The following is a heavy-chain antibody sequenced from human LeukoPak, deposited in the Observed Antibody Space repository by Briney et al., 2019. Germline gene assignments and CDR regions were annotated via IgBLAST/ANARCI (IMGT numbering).Heavy chain of an antibody. Sequence: GGSLRLSCAASGFSFTMYGIHWVRQAPGKGLEWVAVLPTDGNNEYYANSVKGRFTISRDNSKNTVYLQMTSLRTEDTAVYYCAKDQIGWAPGYVSGPLDQWGQGTLVTVSS. CDR3: AKDQIGWAPGYVSGPLDQ. CDR1: GFSFTMYG. V-gene: IGHV3-30*18. D-gene: IGHD6-19*01. CDR2: LPTDGNNE. J-gene: IGHJ4*02.